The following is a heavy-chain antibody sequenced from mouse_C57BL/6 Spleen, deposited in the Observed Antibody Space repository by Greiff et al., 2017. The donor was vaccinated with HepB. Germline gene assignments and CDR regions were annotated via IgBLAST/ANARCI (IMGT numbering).Heavy chain of an antibody. CDR1: GYTFTDYY. CDR2: IYPGSGNT. Sequence: VQLQQSGAELVRPGASVKLSCKASGYTFTDYYINWVKQRPGQGLEWIARIYPGSGNTYYNEKFKGKATLTAEKSSSTAYMQLSSLTSEDSAVYFCARAGGLRLDYWGQGTTLTVSS. CDR3: ARAGGLRLDY. D-gene: IGHD2-4*01. V-gene: IGHV1-76*01. J-gene: IGHJ2*01.